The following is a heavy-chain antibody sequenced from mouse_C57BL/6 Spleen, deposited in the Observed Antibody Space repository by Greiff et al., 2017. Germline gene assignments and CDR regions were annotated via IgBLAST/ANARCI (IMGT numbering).Heavy chain of an antibody. CDR1: GYTFTSYW. V-gene: IGHV1-7*01. D-gene: IGHD2-2*01. CDR3: ARSTMVPYWYFDV. CDR2: LNPSSGYT. J-gene: IGHJ1*03. Sequence: QVQLQQSGAELAKPGASVKLSCKASGYTFTSYWMHWVKQRPGQGLEWIGYLNPSSGYTKYNQKFKDKATLTADKSSSTAYMQLSSLTYEDSAVYYCARSTMVPYWYFDVWGTGTTVTVSS.